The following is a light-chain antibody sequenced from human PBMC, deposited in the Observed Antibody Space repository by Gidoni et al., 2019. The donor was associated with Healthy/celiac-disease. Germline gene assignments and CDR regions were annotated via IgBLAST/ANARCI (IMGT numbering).Light chain of an antibody. CDR2: GAS. Sequence: EIVLTQSPGTLSLSPGERATLSCRASQSVSSSYLAWYQQKPGQAPRLLIYGASSRATGIPDFTLTISRLEPEDFAVYYCQRYGSSPITFGGGTKVEIK. V-gene: IGKV3-20*01. CDR3: QRYGSSPIT. CDR1: QSVSSSY. J-gene: IGKJ4*01.